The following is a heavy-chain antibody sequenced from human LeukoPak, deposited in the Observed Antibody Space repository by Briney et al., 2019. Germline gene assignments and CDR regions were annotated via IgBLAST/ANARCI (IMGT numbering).Heavy chain of an antibody. D-gene: IGHD6-19*01. J-gene: IGHJ3*02. CDR1: GGSISSHY. CDR2: IYYSGST. Sequence: SETLSLTCTVSGGSISSHYWSWIRQPPGEGLEWIGYIYYSGSTNYNPSLKSRVTISLVTSKIQFSLKLSSVTAADTAVYYCARVLSSSGWYLGAFDIWGQGTMVTVSS. CDR3: ARVLSSSGWYLGAFDI. V-gene: IGHV4-59*11.